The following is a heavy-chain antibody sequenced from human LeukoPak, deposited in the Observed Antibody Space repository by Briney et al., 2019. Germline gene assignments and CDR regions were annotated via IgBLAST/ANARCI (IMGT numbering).Heavy chain of an antibody. Sequence: ASVKVSCKASGYTFIGYYMHWVRQAPGQGLEWMGWINPNSGDTNPAQKFQGRVTMTRDTSISTAYMELSRLKSDDAAVYYCARDSGYYYGSGSYYAFDYWGQGTLVTVSS. D-gene: IGHD3-10*01. CDR3: ARDSGYYYGSGSYYAFDY. V-gene: IGHV1-2*02. CDR1: GYTFIGYY. J-gene: IGHJ4*02. CDR2: INPNSGDT.